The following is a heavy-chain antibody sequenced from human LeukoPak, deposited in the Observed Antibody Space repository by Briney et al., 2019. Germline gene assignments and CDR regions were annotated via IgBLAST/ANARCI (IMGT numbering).Heavy chain of an antibody. V-gene: IGHV1-24*01. Sequence: ASVKVSCKVSGYTHTELSMHWVRQAPGKGLEWMGGFDPEDGETIYAQKFQGRVTVTEDTSTDTAYMELSSLRSEDTAVYYCATEAYCSSTSCPPKTNWFDPWGQGTLVTVSS. J-gene: IGHJ5*02. CDR3: ATEAYCSSTSCPPKTNWFDP. D-gene: IGHD2-2*01. CDR1: GYTHTELS. CDR2: FDPEDGET.